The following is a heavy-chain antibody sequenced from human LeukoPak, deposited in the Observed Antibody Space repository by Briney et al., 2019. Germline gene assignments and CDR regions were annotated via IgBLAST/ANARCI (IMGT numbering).Heavy chain of an antibody. J-gene: IGHJ4*02. D-gene: IGHD5-12*01. CDR3: ARDRGPYSGYDSYYFDY. CDR1: GGSFSGYY. V-gene: IGHV4-59*12. Sequence: PSETLSLTCAVYGGSFSGYYWSWIRQPPGKGLEWIGYIYYSGSTNYNPSLKSRVTISVDTSKNQFSLKLSSVTAADTAVYYCARDRGPYSGYDSYYFDYWGQGTLVTVSS. CDR2: IYYSGST.